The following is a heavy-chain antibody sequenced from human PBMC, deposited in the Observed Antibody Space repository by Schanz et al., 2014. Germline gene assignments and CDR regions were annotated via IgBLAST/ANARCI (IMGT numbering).Heavy chain of an antibody. D-gene: IGHD4-17*01. CDR2: ISHDGTT. CDR1: GGSFSAYH. V-gene: IGHV4-34*02. J-gene: IGHJ5*01. CDR3: ARSPGDFPGWFDS. Sequence: QVQLQQWGAGLLKPSETLSLICVINGGSFSAYHWSWLRQSPGKGPEWIGEISHDGTTNYNPSLKSRVTISVDRSKNQFSLILNSVTAADTAVYYCARSPGDFPGWFDSWGQGTLXTVSS.